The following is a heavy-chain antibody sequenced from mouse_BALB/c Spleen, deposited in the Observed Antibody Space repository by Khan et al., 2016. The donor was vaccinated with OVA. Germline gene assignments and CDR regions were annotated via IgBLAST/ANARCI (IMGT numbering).Heavy chain of an antibody. J-gene: IGHJ3*01. CDR1: GYTFTSYT. V-gene: IGHV1-4*01. CDR2: INPSNDYT. Sequence: VQLQQSGAELARPGASLKMSCKASGYTFTSYTLHWVRQRPGLTLEWIGHINPSNDYTNYNQQFKDKATLIVDKSSSTAYMQLSSLTSEDSAVDYCVREGAYHRSDGWFAYWGQGTLVTVSA. D-gene: IGHD2-14*01. CDR3: VREGAYHRSDGWFAY.